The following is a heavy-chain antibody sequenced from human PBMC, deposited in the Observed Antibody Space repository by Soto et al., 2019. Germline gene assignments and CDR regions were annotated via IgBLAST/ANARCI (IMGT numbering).Heavy chain of an antibody. J-gene: IGHJ4*02. D-gene: IGHD6-6*01. CDR2: ISYDGSNK. CDR1: GFTFSTYG. CDR3: VKEMGSSSDS. V-gene: IGHV3-30*18. Sequence: GGSLRLSCAASGFTFSTYGMHWVRQAPGKGLEWVAVISYDGSNKYYADSVQGRFTISRDNARSSLFLQMNSLRSEDTAIYYCVKEMGSSSDSWGQGTQVTVSS.